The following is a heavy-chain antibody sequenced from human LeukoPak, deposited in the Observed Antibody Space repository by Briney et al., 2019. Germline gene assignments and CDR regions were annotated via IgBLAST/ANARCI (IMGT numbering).Heavy chain of an antibody. Sequence: GGSLRLSCAASGFTFSDYYMAWIRQTPEKGLEWVSDISNSGGTKYYADSVKGRFTISGDNAKNSLFLQMDRLRPEDTAVYYCARDTLTDIAARPLDYWGQGTLVAVSS. CDR3: ARDTLTDIAARPLDY. CDR2: ISNSGGTK. V-gene: IGHV3-11*01. CDR1: GFTFSDYY. D-gene: IGHD6-6*01. J-gene: IGHJ4*02.